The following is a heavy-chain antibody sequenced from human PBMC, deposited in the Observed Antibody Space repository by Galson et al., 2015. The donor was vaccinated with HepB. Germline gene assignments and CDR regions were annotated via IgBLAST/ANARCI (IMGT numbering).Heavy chain of an antibody. CDR3: NKGSGELYHNGLDV. CDR2: IRSRGYGGTT. J-gene: IGHJ6*02. D-gene: IGHD3-10*01. Sequence: SLRLSCAGSRFTFGDYALNWFRQAPGKGLEWVGLIRSRGYGGTTDFAASVKDRFIISRDDSKGIAYLHMINLKIEDTAVYFCNKGSGELYHNGLDVWGQGTTVTVSS. CDR1: RFTFGDYA. V-gene: IGHV3-49*03.